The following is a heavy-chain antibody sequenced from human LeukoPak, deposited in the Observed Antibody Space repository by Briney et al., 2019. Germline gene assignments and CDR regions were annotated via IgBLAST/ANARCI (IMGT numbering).Heavy chain of an antibody. Sequence: GGSLRLSCAASGFTFSSYSMNWVRQAPGKGLEWVSSISSSSSYIYYADSVKGRFTISRDNAKNSLYLQMNSLRAEDTAVYYCARDLPNNLVASMPYFDYWGQGTLVTVSS. V-gene: IGHV3-21*01. CDR3: ARDLPNNLVASMPYFDY. CDR1: GFTFSSYS. D-gene: IGHD2/OR15-2a*01. CDR2: ISSSSSYI. J-gene: IGHJ4*02.